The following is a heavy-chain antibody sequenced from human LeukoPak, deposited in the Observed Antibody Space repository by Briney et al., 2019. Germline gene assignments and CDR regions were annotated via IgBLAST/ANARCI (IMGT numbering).Heavy chain of an antibody. CDR2: LRGDGET. Sequence: GGSLRLSCVASGFIFRDYAMSWVRQAPAGGLEWVSSLRGDGETFYTDSVKGRFTLSRDHSRNTVYLQLSNLRVEDTAVYYCAKARWVSSADAVLWGQGTLVTVS. V-gene: IGHV3-23*01. CDR3: AKARWVSSADAVL. J-gene: IGHJ4*02. CDR1: GFIFRDYA. D-gene: IGHD5-24*01.